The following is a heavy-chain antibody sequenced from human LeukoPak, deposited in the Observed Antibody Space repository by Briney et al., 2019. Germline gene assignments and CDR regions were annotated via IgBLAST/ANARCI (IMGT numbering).Heavy chain of an antibody. J-gene: IGHJ4*02. CDR1: GFTFSSYA. Sequence: PGGSLRLSCAASGFTFSSYAMTWVRQAPGKGLEWVSSVTGSGRSTYYADSVKGRFTISRDNSKNILDLQMNSLRAEDTAVYYCAKDRSSWYYPFDSWGQGTLVTVSS. D-gene: IGHD3-3*01. CDR3: AKDRSSWYYPFDS. V-gene: IGHV3-23*01. CDR2: VTGSGRST.